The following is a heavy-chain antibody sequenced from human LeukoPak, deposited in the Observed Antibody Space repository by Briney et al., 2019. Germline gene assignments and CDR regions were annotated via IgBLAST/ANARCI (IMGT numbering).Heavy chain of an antibody. CDR3: AKDRGSYYYNYYMDV. CDR1: GFTFSAYA. CDR2: ITGSGATT. J-gene: IGHJ6*03. V-gene: IGHV3-23*01. Sequence: GGSLRLSCAGSGFTFSAYATTWVRQAPGKGLEWVSGITGSGATTYYADSVKGRFTIPRDNSNYTLYLQMTSLRADDTAVYYCAKDRGSYYYNYYMDVWGTGTTVTVSS.